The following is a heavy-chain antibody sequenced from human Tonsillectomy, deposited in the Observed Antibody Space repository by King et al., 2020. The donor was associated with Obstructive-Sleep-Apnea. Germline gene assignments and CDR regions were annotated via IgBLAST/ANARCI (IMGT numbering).Heavy chain of an antibody. CDR2: IKKDGSEL. CDR1: GFTFRNYW. V-gene: IGHV3-7*03. J-gene: IGHJ4*02. Sequence: DVQLVESGGGLVQPGGSLRLSCVASGFTFRNYWMSWVRQAPGKGPEWVANIKKDGSELYYLDSVKGRFTISRDNADNSLFLQMNSLRTEDTAVYYCSRDSRSERQYDFFDFWGQGTRVTVSS. D-gene: IGHD3-3*01. CDR3: SRDSRSERQYDFFDF.